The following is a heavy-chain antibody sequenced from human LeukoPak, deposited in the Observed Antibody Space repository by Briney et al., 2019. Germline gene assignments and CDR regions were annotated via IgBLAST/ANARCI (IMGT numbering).Heavy chain of an antibody. CDR1: GGSISSYY. CDR3: ARHRRDLREYYDSSGYLLDY. Sequence: SSETLSLTCTVSGGSISSYYWSWIRQPPGKGLEWIGYIYYSGSTNYNPSLKSRVTISVDTSKNQFSLKLSSVTAADTAVYYCARHRRDLREYYDSSGYLLDYWGQGTLVTVSS. CDR2: IYYSGST. V-gene: IGHV4-59*08. J-gene: IGHJ4*02. D-gene: IGHD3-22*01.